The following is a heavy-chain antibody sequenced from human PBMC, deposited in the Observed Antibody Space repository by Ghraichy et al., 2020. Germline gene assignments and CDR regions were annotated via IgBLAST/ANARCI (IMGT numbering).Heavy chain of an antibody. CDR3: ARGRSPRLYYSYGMDV. CDR1: GFTFSSYA. J-gene: IGHJ6*02. V-gene: IGHV3-23*01. Sequence: GGSLRLSCAASGFTFSSYAMSWVRQAPGKGLEWVSAISGSGGSTYYADSVKGRFTISRDNSKNTLYLQMNSLRAEDTAVYYCARGRSPRLYYSYGMDVWGQGTTVTVSS. CDR2: ISGSGGST.